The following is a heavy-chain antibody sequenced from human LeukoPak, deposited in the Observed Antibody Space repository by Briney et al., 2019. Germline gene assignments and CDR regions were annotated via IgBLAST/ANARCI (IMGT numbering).Heavy chain of an antibody. V-gene: IGHV7-4-1*02. Sequence: GASVKVSCKASGYTFTSYAMNWVRQAPGQGLEWMGWINTNTGNPTYAQGFTGRFVFSLDTSVSTAYLQISSLKAEDTAVYYCARGGGLYRYCSSTSCYDNWGQGTLVTVSS. CDR1: GYTFTSYA. J-gene: IGHJ4*02. CDR2: INTNTGNP. D-gene: IGHD2-2*01. CDR3: ARGGGLYRYCSSTSCYDN.